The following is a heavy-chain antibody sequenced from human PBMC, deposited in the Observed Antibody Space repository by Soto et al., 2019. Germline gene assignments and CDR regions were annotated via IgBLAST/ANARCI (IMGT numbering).Heavy chain of an antibody. Sequence: PSETLSLTCTVSGGSISSYYWSWIRQPPGKGLEWIGYIYYSGSTNYNPSLKSRVTTSVDTSKNQFSLKLSSVTAADTAVYYCARGSDFWSGSYYYYYMDVWGKGTTVTVSS. CDR3: ARGSDFWSGSYYYYYMDV. CDR2: IYYSGST. D-gene: IGHD3-3*01. CDR1: GGSISSYY. J-gene: IGHJ6*03. V-gene: IGHV4-59*01.